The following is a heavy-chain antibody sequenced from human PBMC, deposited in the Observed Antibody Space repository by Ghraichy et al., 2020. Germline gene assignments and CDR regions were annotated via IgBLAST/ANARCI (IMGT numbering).Heavy chain of an antibody. J-gene: IGHJ4*02. D-gene: IGHD3-9*01. V-gene: IGHV2-5*01. CDR1: GFSLSTSGVG. CDR3: AHRIRYFGYFDY. CDR2: IYWNDDK. Sequence: SGPTQVKPTQTLTLTCTFSGFSLSTSGVGVGWIRQPPGKALEWLALIYWNDDKRYSPSLKSRLTITKDTSKNQVVLTMTNMDPVDTATYYCAHRIRYFGYFDYWGQGTLVTVSS.